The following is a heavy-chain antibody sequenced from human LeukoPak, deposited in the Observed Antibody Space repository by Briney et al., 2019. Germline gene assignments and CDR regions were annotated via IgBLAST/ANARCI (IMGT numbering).Heavy chain of an antibody. CDR1: GFTFDDYS. CDR2: IYSGGST. V-gene: IGHV3-53*01. CDR3: ARGGSYLSAFDI. Sequence: PGGSLRLSCAASGFTFDDYSMHWVRQVPGKGLEWVSIIYSGGSTFYADSVKGRFTISRDNSKNTLYLQMNSLRAEDTAVYYCARGGSYLSAFDIWGQGTMVAVSS. D-gene: IGHD1-26*01. J-gene: IGHJ3*02.